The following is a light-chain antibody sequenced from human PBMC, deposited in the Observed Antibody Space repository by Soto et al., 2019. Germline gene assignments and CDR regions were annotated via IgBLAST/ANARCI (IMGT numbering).Light chain of an antibody. CDR3: QQYNIYWT. Sequence: VMTQSPATLSVSPGERATLSCRASQSISSNLAWYQQKLGQAPRLFIFRASSRATGIPARFSGSGSGTEFNMTISSLQSEDFAVYYCQQYNIYWTFGQGTKVEIK. CDR2: RAS. V-gene: IGKV3-15*01. CDR1: QSISSN. J-gene: IGKJ1*01.